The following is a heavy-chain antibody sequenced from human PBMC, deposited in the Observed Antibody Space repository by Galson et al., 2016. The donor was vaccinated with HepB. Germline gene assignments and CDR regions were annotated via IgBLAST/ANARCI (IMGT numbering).Heavy chain of an antibody. Sequence: SLRLSCAASGFTFSNYAMNWVRQVPGKGLEWVSGISGGGGGTYYAGSVKGRLTISRDNSKNTLYLQMNSLKTEDTTVYYCTTGEDGHQYWGQGTLVTVSS. CDR1: GFTFSNYA. CDR3: TTGEDGHQY. CDR2: ISGGGGGT. J-gene: IGHJ4*02. D-gene: IGHD5-24*01. V-gene: IGHV3-23*01.